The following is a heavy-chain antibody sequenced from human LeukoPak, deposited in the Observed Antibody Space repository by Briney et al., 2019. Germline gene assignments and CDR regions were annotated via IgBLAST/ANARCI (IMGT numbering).Heavy chain of an antibody. D-gene: IGHD4/OR15-4a*01. CDR2: ISAYNGNT. J-gene: IGHJ6*03. V-gene: IGHV1-18*01. Sequence: ASVKVSCKASGYTFTSYGISWVRQAPGQGLEWMGWISAYNGNTNYAQKLQGRVTMTTDTSTSTAHMELRSLRSDDTAVYYCASGAQTSSAYYYYYYYMDVWGKGTTVTVSS. CDR3: ASGAQTSSAYYYYYYYMDV. CDR1: GYTFTSYG.